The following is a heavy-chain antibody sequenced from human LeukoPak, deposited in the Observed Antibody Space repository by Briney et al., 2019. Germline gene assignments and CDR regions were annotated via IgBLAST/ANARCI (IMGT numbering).Heavy chain of an antibody. CDR2: ISSDGSTT. CDR1: GFTFSSSA. D-gene: IGHD6-19*01. V-gene: IGHV3-74*01. Sequence: GGSLRLSCAASGFTFSSSAMSWVRQVPGKGLVWVSRISSDGSTTSYADSVTGRFTISRDNAKNTLYLQMNSLRDEDTAIYYCARAQAVAGTGGFDPWGQGTLVTVSS. J-gene: IGHJ5*02. CDR3: ARAQAVAGTGGFDP.